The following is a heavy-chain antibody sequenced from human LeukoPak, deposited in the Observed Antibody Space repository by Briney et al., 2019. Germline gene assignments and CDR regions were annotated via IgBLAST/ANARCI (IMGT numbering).Heavy chain of an antibody. Sequence: SETLSLTCAVYGGSFSGYYWSWIRQPPGKGLEWIGEINHSGSTNYNPSLKSRVTISVDTSKNQFSLKLSSVTAADTAVYYCASYAKDIVVLPAASIYWYFDLWGRGTLVSVSS. CDR1: GGSFSGYY. D-gene: IGHD2-2*01. CDR2: INHSGST. J-gene: IGHJ2*01. V-gene: IGHV4-34*01. CDR3: ASYAKDIVVLPAASIYWYFDL.